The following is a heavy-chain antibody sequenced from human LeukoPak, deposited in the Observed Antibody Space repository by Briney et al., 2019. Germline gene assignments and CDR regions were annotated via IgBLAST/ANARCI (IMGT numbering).Heavy chain of an antibody. CDR1: GFTFSSYS. CDR3: ARDSTIFGVVAHPLDY. Sequence: PGGSLRLSCAASGFTFSSYSMNWVRQAPGKGLEWVSSISSSSSYIYYADSVKGRFTISRDNAKNSLYLQMDSLRAEDTAVYYCARDSTIFGVVAHPLDYWGQGTLVTVSS. D-gene: IGHD3-3*01. J-gene: IGHJ4*02. V-gene: IGHV3-21*01. CDR2: ISSSSSYI.